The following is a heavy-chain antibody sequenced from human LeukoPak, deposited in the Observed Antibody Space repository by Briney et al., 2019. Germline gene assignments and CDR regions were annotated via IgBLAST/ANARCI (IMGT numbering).Heavy chain of an antibody. CDR1: GFTFSSYS. V-gene: IGHV3-21*01. Sequence: GGSLRLSCAASGFTFSSYSMNWVRQAPGKGLEWVSSISSSSSYIYYADSVKGRFTISRDNAKNSLYLQMNSLRAEDTAVYYCARDHPIAVAGLNWFDAWGQGTLVTVSS. CDR2: ISSSSSYI. D-gene: IGHD6-19*01. CDR3: ARDHPIAVAGLNWFDA. J-gene: IGHJ5*02.